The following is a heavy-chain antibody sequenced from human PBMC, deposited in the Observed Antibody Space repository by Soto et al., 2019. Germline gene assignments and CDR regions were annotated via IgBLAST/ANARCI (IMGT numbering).Heavy chain of an antibody. CDR2: ISSSGSTI. D-gene: IGHD3-3*01. CDR1: GFTFSDYY. J-gene: IGHJ4*02. Sequence: GGSLRLSCAASGFTFSDYYMSWIRQAPGKGLEWVSYISSSGSTIYYADSVKGRFTISRDNAKNSLYLQMNSLRAEDTAVYYCARIKSGIMIFGVVIPPLDSWGQGTLVKVSS. CDR3: ARIKSGIMIFGVVIPPLDS. V-gene: IGHV3-11*01.